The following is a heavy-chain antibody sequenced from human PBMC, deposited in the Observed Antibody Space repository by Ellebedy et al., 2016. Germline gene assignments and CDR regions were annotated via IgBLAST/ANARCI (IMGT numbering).Heavy chain of an antibody. CDR1: GGSISSGSYH. J-gene: IGHJ4*02. V-gene: IGHV4-61*02. CDR3: ARTYQKKIRGYYSL. Sequence: SETLSLXXTVSGGSISSGSYHWSWIRQPAGKGLEWIGRIYTSGSTNYNPSLKSRVTMSVDTSKNQFSLKLSSVTAADTAVYYCARTYQKKIRGYYSLWGQGTLVTVSS. CDR2: IYTSGST. D-gene: IGHD3-3*01.